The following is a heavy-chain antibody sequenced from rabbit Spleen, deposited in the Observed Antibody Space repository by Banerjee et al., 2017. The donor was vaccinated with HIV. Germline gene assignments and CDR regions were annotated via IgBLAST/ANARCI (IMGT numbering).Heavy chain of an antibody. CDR3: ARWDGGTWAFDL. CDR2: IDPIFGVS. Sequence: QEQLVESGGGLVQPGGSLKLSCKVSGFDVRQYGVTWVRQAPGKGLEWIGYIDPIFGVSYYANWVNGRFTISSHDAQNTLYLQLNSLTAADTATYFCARWDGGTWAFDLWGPGTLVTVS. CDR1: GFDVRQYG. V-gene: IGHV1S47*01. D-gene: IGHD4-2*01. J-gene: IGHJ4*01.